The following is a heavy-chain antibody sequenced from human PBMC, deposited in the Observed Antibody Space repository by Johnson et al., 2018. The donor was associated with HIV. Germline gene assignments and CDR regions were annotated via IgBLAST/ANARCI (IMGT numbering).Heavy chain of an antibody. J-gene: IGHJ3*02. CDR2: ISYDGSNK. CDR1: GFSFSNYG. CDR3: VRRFYDSSAFDI. D-gene: IGHD3-22*01. Sequence: QVQLVESGGGVVQPGRSLRLSCAASGFSFSNYGMHWVRQAPGKGLEWVVVISYDGSNKYFTDSVRGRFTISRDNSKNTLFLQMNSLRAEDTAVYYCVRRFYDSSAFDIWGQGTVVTVSS. V-gene: IGHV3-30*03.